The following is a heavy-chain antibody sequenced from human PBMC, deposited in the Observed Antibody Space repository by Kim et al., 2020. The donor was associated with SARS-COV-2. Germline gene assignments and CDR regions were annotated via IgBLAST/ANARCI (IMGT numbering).Heavy chain of an antibody. J-gene: IGHJ5*02. V-gene: IGHV3-23*01. Sequence: GGSLRLSCAASGFTFSAHAMSWVRQAPGKGPEWVSAISDSGGDKYYADSVKGRFTISRDNSKNTLHLQLSSLRVEDTATYYCVSEITWGQNGVGPWGQGTRVTVSS. CDR2: ISDSGGDK. CDR3: VSEITWGQNGVGP. D-gene: IGHD1-20*01. CDR1: GFTFSAHA.